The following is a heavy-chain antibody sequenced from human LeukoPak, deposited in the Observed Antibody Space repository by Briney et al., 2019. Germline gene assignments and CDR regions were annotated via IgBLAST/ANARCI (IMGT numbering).Heavy chain of an antibody. J-gene: IGHJ1*01. CDR1: GDSISSSNW. CDR3: TRDGSGWFQH. Sequence: ETLSLTCGVSGDSISSSNWWTWVRQAPGKGLEWISYINSGTTTYYADFVKGRFTISRDNAKSSLYLQMNSLRAEDTAVYYCTRDGSGWFQHWGQGTLVTVSS. D-gene: IGHD6-19*01. CDR2: INSGTTT. V-gene: IGHV3-69-1*02.